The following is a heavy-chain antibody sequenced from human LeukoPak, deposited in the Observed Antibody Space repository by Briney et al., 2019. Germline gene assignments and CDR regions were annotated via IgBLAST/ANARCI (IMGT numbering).Heavy chain of an antibody. CDR3: ARACDRVTIFGVVIPRFDP. V-gene: IGHV1-18*01. J-gene: IGHJ5*02. Sequence: GASVKVSCKASGYTFTSYGISWVRQAPGQGLEWMGWISAYNGNTNYAQKLQGRVTMTTDTSTSTAYMELRSLRSDDTAVYYCARACDRVTIFGVVIPRFDPWGQGTLVTVSS. CDR2: ISAYNGNT. CDR1: GYTFTSYG. D-gene: IGHD3-3*01.